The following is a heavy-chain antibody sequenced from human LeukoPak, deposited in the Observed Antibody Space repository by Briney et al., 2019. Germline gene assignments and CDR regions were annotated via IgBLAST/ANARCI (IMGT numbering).Heavy chain of an antibody. V-gene: IGHV4-61*02. D-gene: IGHD2-2*01. J-gene: IGHJ6*03. CDR3: ARSPTFSQLLYYYYYMDV. CDR2: IYTSGST. Sequence: SETLSLTCTVSGGSISSGSYYRSWIRQPAGKGLEWIGRIYTSGSTNYNPSLKSRVTISVDTSKNQFSLKLSSVTAADTAVYYCARSPTFSQLLYYYYYMDVWGKGTTVTVSS. CDR1: GGSISSGSYY.